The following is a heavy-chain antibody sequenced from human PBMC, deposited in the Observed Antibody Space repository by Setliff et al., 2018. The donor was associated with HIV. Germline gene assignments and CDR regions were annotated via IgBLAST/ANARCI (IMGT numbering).Heavy chain of an antibody. CDR3: ARHRHTAAGTLDAFDI. Sequence: PGESLKISCKGSGYTFTSYWIGWVRQMPGKGLEWMGIIYPGDSDTRYGPSFQGQVTISADKSISTAYLQWSTLKASDTAIYYCARHRHTAAGTLDAFDIWGQGTVVTVSS. CDR2: IYPGDSDT. D-gene: IGHD6-13*01. J-gene: IGHJ3*02. V-gene: IGHV5-51*01. CDR1: GYTFTSYW.